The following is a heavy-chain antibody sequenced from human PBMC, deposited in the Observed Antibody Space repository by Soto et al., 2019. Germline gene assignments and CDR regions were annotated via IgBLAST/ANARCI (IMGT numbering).Heavy chain of an antibody. CDR3: ARWAGRVRDYGGPFDY. CDR2: ISTYSTNT. Sequence: QVELVQSGAEVKNPGASVTVSCKASGEFFTTYGISWVRQAPGQGLEWMGWISTYSTNTNYAPKFQGRLLLTADTSTTTAHMELRSLGPDDTSVYYCARWAGRVRDYGGPFDYWGQGSLVTVSP. D-gene: IGHD4-17*01. V-gene: IGHV1-18*04. J-gene: IGHJ4*02. CDR1: GEFFTTYG.